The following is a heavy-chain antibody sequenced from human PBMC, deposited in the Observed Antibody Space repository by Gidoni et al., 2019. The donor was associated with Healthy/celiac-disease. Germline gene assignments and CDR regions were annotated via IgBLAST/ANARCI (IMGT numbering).Heavy chain of an antibody. V-gene: IGHV4-39*01. CDR3: ARQGGDSGWIVALYYFDY. CDR1: GGSISSSSYY. CDR2: IYYSGST. Sequence: QLQLQESGPGLVKPSETLSLTCTVSGGSISSSSYYWGWIRQPPGKGLEWIGSIYYSGSTYYNPSLKSRVTISVDTSKNQFSLKLSSVTAADTAVYYCARQGGDSGWIVALYYFDYWGQGTLVTVSS. D-gene: IGHD1-26*01. J-gene: IGHJ4*02.